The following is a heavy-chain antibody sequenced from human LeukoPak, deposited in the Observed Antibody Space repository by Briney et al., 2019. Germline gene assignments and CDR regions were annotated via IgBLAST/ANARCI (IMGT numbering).Heavy chain of an antibody. D-gene: IGHD3-10*01. CDR1: GGTFSSYA. J-gene: IGHJ4*02. CDR3: ARDPIPGTMVRWTVYYFDY. CDR2: IIPILGIA. Sequence: SVKVSCKASGGTFSSYAISWVRQAPGQGLEWMGRIIPILGIANYAQKFQGRVTITADKSTSTAYMELSSLRSEDTAVYYCARDPIPGTMVRWTVYYFDYWGQGTLVTVSS. V-gene: IGHV1-69*04.